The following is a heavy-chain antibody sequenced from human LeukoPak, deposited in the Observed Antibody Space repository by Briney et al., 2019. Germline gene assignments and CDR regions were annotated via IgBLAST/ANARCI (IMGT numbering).Heavy chain of an antibody. J-gene: IGHJ5*02. V-gene: IGHV5-51*01. CDR1: GYSFTSYW. D-gene: IGHD5-24*01. CDR2: IYPGDSDT. CDR3: ARHGIADPEMEFNWFDP. Sequence: GESLKISCKGSGYSFTSYWIGWVRQMPGKGLVWMGIIYPGDSDTRYSPSFQGQVTISADKSISTAYLQWSSLKASDTAMYYCARHGIADPEMEFNWFDPWGQGTLVTVSS.